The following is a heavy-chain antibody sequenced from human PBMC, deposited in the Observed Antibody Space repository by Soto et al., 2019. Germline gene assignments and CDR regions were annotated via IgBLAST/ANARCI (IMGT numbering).Heavy chain of an antibody. Sequence: PSETLSLTCAVYGGSFSGYYWSWIRQPPGKGLEWIGEINHSGSTNYNPSLKSRVTISVDTSKNQFSLKLSSVTAADTAVYYCARRFPRYSNYPNWFDPWGQGTLVTVSS. J-gene: IGHJ5*02. CDR1: GGSFSGYY. CDR2: INHSGST. CDR3: ARRFPRYSNYPNWFDP. V-gene: IGHV4-34*01. D-gene: IGHD4-4*01.